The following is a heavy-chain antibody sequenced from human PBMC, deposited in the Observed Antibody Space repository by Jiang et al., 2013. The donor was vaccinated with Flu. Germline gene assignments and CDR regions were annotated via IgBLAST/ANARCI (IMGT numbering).Heavy chain of an antibody. Sequence: LLKPSETLSLTCAVYGGSFSGYYWSWIRQPPGKGLEWIGEINHSGSTNYNPSLKSRVTISVDTSKNQFSLKLSSVTAADTAVYYCARGQLKGVVVTAIPGYYFDYWGQGTLVTVSS. CDR1: GGSFSGYY. CDR3: ARGQLKGVVVTAIPGYYFDY. CDR2: INHSGST. D-gene: IGHD2-21*02. J-gene: IGHJ4*02. V-gene: IGHV4-34*01.